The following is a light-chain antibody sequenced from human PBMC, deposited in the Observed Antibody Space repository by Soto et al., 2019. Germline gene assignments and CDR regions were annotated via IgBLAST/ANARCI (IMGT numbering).Light chain of an antibody. CDR1: QAIRSTH. CDR2: LSS. CDR3: QQYDSSPYT. J-gene: IGKJ2*01. V-gene: IGKV3-20*01. Sequence: ETVLTQSPGTLSLSPGERATLSCRASQAIRSTHLAWYQQKPGQAPRLLMYLSSTRAPGIPDRFSGSGSRTDFTLSISRLEPEDFAVYYCQQYDSSPYTFGQGTKLEIK.